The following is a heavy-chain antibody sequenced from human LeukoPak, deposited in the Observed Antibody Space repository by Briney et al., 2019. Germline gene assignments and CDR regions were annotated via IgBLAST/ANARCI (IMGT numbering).Heavy chain of an antibody. Sequence: SEALSLTCIVSGYSISSGYYWGWIRQPPGKGLEWIGSITHSGIPYYSPSLRSRVTISLDASKNQFSLKLTSVTAADTAVYYCTSLYSSNWYLGDYWGQGALVTVSS. J-gene: IGHJ4*02. CDR2: ITHSGIP. D-gene: IGHD6-13*01. V-gene: IGHV4-38-2*02. CDR1: GYSISSGYY. CDR3: TSLYSSNWYLGDY.